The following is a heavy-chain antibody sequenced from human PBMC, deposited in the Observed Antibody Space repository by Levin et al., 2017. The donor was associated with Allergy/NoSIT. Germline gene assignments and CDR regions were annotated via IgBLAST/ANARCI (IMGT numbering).Heavy chain of an antibody. CDR2: ISWKSGSI. CDR3: ANDPQKYSSGWYNYGMDV. CDR1: GFTFDDYA. V-gene: IGHV3-9*01. D-gene: IGHD6-19*01. Sequence: GGSLRLSCAASGFTFDDYAMHWVRQAPGKGLEWVSGISWKSGSIGYADSVKGRFTISRYNAKNSLYLQMNSLRAEDTALYYCANDPQKYSSGWYNYGMDVWGQGTTVTVSS. J-gene: IGHJ6*02.